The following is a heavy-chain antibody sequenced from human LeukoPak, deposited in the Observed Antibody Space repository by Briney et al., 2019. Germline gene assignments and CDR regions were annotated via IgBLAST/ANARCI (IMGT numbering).Heavy chain of an antibody. CDR1: GYRFTSYW. Sequence: GGSLKISFKGSGYRFTSYWIGWVRRMPGKGVEWMGIIYPGDSDTRYSPSFQGQVTISADKSISTAYLQWSSLKASDTAMYYCASLYYYDSSGYFDYWGQGTLVTVSS. V-gene: IGHV5-51*01. J-gene: IGHJ4*02. CDR3: ASLYYYDSSGYFDY. D-gene: IGHD3-22*01. CDR2: IYPGDSDT.